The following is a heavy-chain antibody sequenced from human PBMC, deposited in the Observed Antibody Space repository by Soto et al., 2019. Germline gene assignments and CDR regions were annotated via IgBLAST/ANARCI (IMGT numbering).Heavy chain of an antibody. CDR2: INSDGSTT. Sequence: HPGGSLRLSCAASGFTFSSYWMHWVRQAPGKGLVWVSRINSDGSTTNYADSVKGRFTISRDNAKNTLYLQMNSLRADDTAVYYCARDHCTTATCYTVWFDPWGLGTLVTVSS. D-gene: IGHD2-2*02. V-gene: IGHV3-74*01. CDR1: GFTFSSYW. J-gene: IGHJ5*02. CDR3: ARDHCTTATCYTVWFDP.